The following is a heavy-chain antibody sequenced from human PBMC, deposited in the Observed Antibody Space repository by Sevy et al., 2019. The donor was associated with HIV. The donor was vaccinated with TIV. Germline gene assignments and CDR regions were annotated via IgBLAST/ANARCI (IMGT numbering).Heavy chain of an antibody. V-gene: IGHV3-11*06. Sequence: GGSLRLSCAASGFTFSAYYMTWIRQAPGKGLEWVSYISSGSTYTNYADSVKGQFTVSRDNAKNSLYLQMNSLRAEDTAVYYCARSRSNYGDYYFDYWGRGTLVTVSS. CDR1: GFTFSAYY. J-gene: IGHJ4*02. CDR3: ARSRSNYGDYYFDY. D-gene: IGHD4-17*01. CDR2: ISSGSTYT.